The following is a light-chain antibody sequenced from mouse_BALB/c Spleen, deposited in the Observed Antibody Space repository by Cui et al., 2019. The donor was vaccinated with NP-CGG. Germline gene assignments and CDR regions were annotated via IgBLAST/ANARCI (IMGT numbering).Light chain of an antibody. J-gene: IGLJ1*01. CDR3: ALWYSNHWV. CDR1: TGAVTTSNY. V-gene: IGLV1*01. Sequence: QAVVTQASALTTSPGETVTLTCRSSTGAVTTSNYANWVQEKPDHLFTGLIGGTNNRAPGIPARFSGFLIGDKAARTITGAQTEDEAIYFCALWYSNHWVFGGGTKLTVL. CDR2: GTN.